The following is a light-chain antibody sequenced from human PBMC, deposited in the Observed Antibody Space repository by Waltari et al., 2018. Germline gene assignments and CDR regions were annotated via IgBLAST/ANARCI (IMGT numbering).Light chain of an antibody. J-gene: IGKJ2*01. CDR2: AAS. CDR1: HGISSY. Sequence: AIRITQSPSSLSASTGDRVTITCRASHGISSYLAWYQQKPGKAPNLLIYAASTLQSGVPSRFSGSGSGTDFTLTISCLQSEDFATYYCQQYYSYLTFGQGTKLEIK. V-gene: IGKV1-8*01. CDR3: QQYYSYLT.